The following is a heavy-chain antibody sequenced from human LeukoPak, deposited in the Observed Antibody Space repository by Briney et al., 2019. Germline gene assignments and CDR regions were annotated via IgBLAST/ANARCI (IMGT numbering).Heavy chain of an antibody. CDR2: IYYSGST. CDR1: GFTFSSYA. D-gene: IGHD6-13*01. Sequence: GSLRLSCAASGFTFSSYAMSWVRQAPGKGLEWIGSIYYSGSTYYNPSLKSRVTISVDTSKNQFSLKLSSVTAADTAVYYCARSSLYSSSWYDHYWGQGTLVTVSS. CDR3: ARSSLYSSSWYDHY. V-gene: IGHV4-39*01. J-gene: IGHJ4*02.